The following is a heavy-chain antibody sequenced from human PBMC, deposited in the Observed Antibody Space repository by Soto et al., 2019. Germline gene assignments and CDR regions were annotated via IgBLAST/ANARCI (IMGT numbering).Heavy chain of an antibody. D-gene: IGHD4-4*01. J-gene: IGHJ5*02. CDR3: ARGAYNDYQGYFDP. CDR2: IYHAGTT. Sequence: PSATLSLTCAVSGSSISSGYYWGWVRQPPVKGLECIGTIYHAGTTYYNPSLKSRVTISVDTSKNQFSLKLNSLTAADSAVYSCARGAYNDYQGYFDPWGQGTLVTVSS. V-gene: IGHV4-38-2*01. CDR1: GSSISSGYY.